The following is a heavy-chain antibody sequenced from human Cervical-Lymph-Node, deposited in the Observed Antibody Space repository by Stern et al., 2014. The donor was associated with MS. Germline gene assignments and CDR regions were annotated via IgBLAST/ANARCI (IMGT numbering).Heavy chain of an antibody. CDR2: VSYDGSDV. CDR1: GFTFSTFG. D-gene: IGHD1-26*01. CDR3: AKVYSPIVGATKTFIDN. J-gene: IGHJ4*02. V-gene: IGHV3-30*18. Sequence: QVQLVESGGGVVQPGESLTLSCEVSGFTFSTFGMHWVRQTPGEGLEWLSFVSYDGSDVYYSDSVKGRFSISRDNSKNTVSLQMNSLRPEDTAVYFCAKVYSPIVGATKTFIDNWGQGTLVTVSS.